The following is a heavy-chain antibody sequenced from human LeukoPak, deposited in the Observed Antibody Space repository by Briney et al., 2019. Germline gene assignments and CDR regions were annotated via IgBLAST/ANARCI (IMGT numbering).Heavy chain of an antibody. D-gene: IGHD2-21*01. CDR3: ARAPVTSCRGAYCYTFDY. CDR2: IRSSGSTI. J-gene: IGHJ4*02. V-gene: IGHV3-48*03. Sequence: GGSLRLSCAASGFAFSSYEMIWVRQAPGKGLEWVSYIRSSGSTIYYADSVKGRFTISRDNAKNSLYLLMNSLRAEDTAVYYCARAPVTSCRGAYCYTFDYWGQGTQVTVSS. CDR1: GFAFSSYE.